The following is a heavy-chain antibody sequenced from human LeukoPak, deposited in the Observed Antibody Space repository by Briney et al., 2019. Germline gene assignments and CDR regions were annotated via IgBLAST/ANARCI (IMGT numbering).Heavy chain of an antibody. CDR2: TSGSGGST. V-gene: IGHV3-23*01. J-gene: IGHJ4*02. Sequence: GGSLRLSCAASGFTFSSYAMSWVRQAPGKGLEWVSATSGSGGSTYYADSVKGRFTISRDNSKNTLYLQMNSLRAEDTAVYYCARGGSYGYGFLFGYWGQGTLVTVSS. D-gene: IGHD5-18*01. CDR1: GFTFSSYA. CDR3: ARGGSYGYGFLFGY.